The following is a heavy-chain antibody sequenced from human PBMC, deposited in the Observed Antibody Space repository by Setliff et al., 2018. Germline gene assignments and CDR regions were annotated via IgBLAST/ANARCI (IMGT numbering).Heavy chain of an antibody. CDR3: ARSLAARIYYFDY. Sequence: ASVKVSCKASGYTFTSYGISWVRQAPGQGLEWMGGINAGNGNTKYSQKFQGRVTITRDTSASTAYMELSRLRSDDTAVYYCARSLAARIYYFDYWGQGTLVTVSS. J-gene: IGHJ4*02. CDR2: INAGNGNT. V-gene: IGHV1-18*01. D-gene: IGHD6-6*01. CDR1: GYTFTSYG.